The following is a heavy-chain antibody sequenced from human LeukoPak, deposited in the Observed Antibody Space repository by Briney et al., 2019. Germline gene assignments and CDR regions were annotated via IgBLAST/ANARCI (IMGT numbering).Heavy chain of an antibody. Sequence: GGSLRLSCAASGFTFSSYWMSWVRRAPGKGVEWVANIKQDGSEKYYVDSVKGRFTISRDNAKNSLYLKMNSLRAEDTAVYYCAREGDYYDSSGYYFYHGMDVWGQGTTVTVSS. D-gene: IGHD3-22*01. V-gene: IGHV3-7*01. J-gene: IGHJ6*02. CDR2: IKQDGSEK. CDR1: GFTFSSYW. CDR3: AREGDYYDSSGYYFYHGMDV.